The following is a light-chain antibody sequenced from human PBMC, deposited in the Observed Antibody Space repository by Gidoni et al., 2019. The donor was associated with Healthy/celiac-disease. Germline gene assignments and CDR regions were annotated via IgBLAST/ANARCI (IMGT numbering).Light chain of an antibody. Sequence: QSVLTQPPSVSGAPGQRVTISCTGSGSNIGAGYDVHWYQQLPGTAPKLLLYGNSNRPSGVPDRFSGSKSGTSASLAITGLQAEDEADYYCQSYDSSLSGSGVFGGGTKLTVL. CDR2: GNS. CDR3: QSYDSSLSGSGV. CDR1: GSNIGAGYD. V-gene: IGLV1-40*01. J-gene: IGLJ3*02.